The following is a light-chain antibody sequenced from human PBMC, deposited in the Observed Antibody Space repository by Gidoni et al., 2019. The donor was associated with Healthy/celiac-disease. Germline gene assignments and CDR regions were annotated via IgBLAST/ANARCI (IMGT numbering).Light chain of an antibody. Sequence: QSVLTQPPPVSGAPGQRVTIPCTGSSSNSGAGYDVHWYQQLPGTAPKLLIYGNSNRPSGVPDRFSGSKSGTSASLAITGLQAEDEADYYCQSYDSSLSAVVFGGGTKLTVL. CDR1: SSNSGAGYD. CDR3: QSYDSSLSAVV. CDR2: GNS. V-gene: IGLV1-40*01. J-gene: IGLJ2*01.